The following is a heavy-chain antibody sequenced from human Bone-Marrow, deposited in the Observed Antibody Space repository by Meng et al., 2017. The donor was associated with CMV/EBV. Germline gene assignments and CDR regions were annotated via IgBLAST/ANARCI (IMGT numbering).Heavy chain of an antibody. CDR1: GFTFSSYS. V-gene: IGHV3-23*03. D-gene: IGHD3-3*01. CDR2: IYSGGSST. CDR3: AKGWSGYHNWFDP. Sequence: GESLKISCTASGFTFSSYSMNWVRQAPGKGLEWVSVIYSGGSSTYYADSVKGRFTISRDNSKNTLYLQMNSLRAEDTAVYYCAKGWSGYHNWFDPWGQGTLVTVSS. J-gene: IGHJ5*02.